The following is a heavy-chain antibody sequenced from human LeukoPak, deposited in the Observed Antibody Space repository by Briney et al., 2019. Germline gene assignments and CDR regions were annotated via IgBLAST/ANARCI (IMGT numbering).Heavy chain of an antibody. J-gene: IGHJ3*02. CDR1: GFTFSSYA. V-gene: IGHV3-23*01. CDR2: ISGSGGST. CDR3: AKDQVGATTLDAFDI. D-gene: IGHD1-26*01. Sequence: PGRSLRLSCAASGFTFSSYAMSWVSPAPGKGREWVSAISGSGGSTYYADSVKGRFTICRDNSKNTLYLQMNSLRAEDTAVYYCAKDQVGATTLDAFDIWGQGTMVTVSS.